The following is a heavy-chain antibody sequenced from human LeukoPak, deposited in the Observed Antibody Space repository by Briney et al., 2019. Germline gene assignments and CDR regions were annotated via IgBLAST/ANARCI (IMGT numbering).Heavy chain of an antibody. CDR1: GASISSYF. CDR2: IYYSGSS. V-gene: IGHV4-59*01. J-gene: IGHJ5*02. D-gene: IGHD7-27*01. Sequence: SETLSRTCTVSGASISSYFWSWIRQPPGKGLEWIGYIYYSGSSNYNPSLKSRVTMSVDTSTNQFSLKLTSVTAADTAVYYCARDLSGAPGVNWFDPWGQGTLVTVSS. CDR3: ARDLSGAPGVNWFDP.